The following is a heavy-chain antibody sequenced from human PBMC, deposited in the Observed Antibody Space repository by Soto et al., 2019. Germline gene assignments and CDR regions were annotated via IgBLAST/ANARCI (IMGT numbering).Heavy chain of an antibody. CDR2: ISDDETNK. D-gene: IGHD5-18*01. V-gene: IGHV3-30*18. Sequence: GGSLRLSCAASGFTFSSYGIQWGRQAPGKGLEWVALISDDETNKYYADSLKGRCTISRYNCKNTVYLQMNRLKPEDTAVYPCPNQRHGQLWLGDYGLDVWGQGTTVTVSS. CDR1: GFTFSSYG. CDR3: PNQRHGQLWLGDYGLDV. J-gene: IGHJ6*02.